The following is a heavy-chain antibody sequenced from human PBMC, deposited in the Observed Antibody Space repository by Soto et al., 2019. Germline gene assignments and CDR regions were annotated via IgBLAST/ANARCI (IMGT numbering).Heavy chain of an antibody. D-gene: IGHD6-19*01. CDR3: ARQFQWLADY. CDR1: GGSIGSGGDY. CDR2: IYYSGST. Sequence: SETLSLTCTVSGGSIGSGGDYWSWIRQHPGKGLEWIGYIYYSGSTYYNPSLKSRVTISVDTSKNQFSLKLSSVTAADTAVYYCARQFQWLADYWGQGTLVTVSS. V-gene: IGHV4-39*01. J-gene: IGHJ4*02.